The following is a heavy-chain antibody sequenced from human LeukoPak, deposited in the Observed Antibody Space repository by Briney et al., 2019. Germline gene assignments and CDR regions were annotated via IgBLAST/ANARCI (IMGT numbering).Heavy chain of an antibody. CDR2: IKKDGSQE. CDR3: ARSNPNRDALDL. D-gene: IGHD1-14*01. Sequence: GGSLRLSCAASGFTLNSYLMSWVRQAPGRGLEWVANIKKDGSQENYLDSVKGRFTVSRDNAKNSLNLQMNSLRGEDTAVYYCARSNPNRDALDLWGQGTMVTISS. J-gene: IGHJ3*01. CDR1: GFTLNSYL. V-gene: IGHV3-7*01.